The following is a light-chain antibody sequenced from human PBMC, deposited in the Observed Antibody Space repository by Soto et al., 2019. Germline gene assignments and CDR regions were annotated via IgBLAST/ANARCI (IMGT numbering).Light chain of an antibody. CDR1: SSDVGDYNY. CDR2: DVN. V-gene: IGLV2-11*01. Sequence: QSALTQPRSVFGSPGQSVTISCTGTSSDVGDYNYVSWYQQHPGKAPKLMIYDVNKRPSGVPDRFSGSKSGNTASLTVSGLQAEDEADYFCSSYAGSNDLVFGGGTKLTVL. J-gene: IGLJ3*02. CDR3: SSYAGSNDLV.